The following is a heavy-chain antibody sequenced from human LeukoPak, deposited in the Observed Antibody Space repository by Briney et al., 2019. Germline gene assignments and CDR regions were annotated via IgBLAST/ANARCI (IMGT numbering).Heavy chain of an antibody. J-gene: IGHJ4*02. CDR1: GFIFSSYN. CDR2: ITGSSSNI. Sequence: GGSLRLSCAASGFIFSSYNMYWVRQAPGRGLEWVSFITGSSSNIYYADSVKGRFTVSRDNAKNSLYLQMNSLRAEDTAVYYCARAYYGSGRSLDYWGQGTVVTVSS. D-gene: IGHD3-10*01. CDR3: ARAYYGSGRSLDY. V-gene: IGHV3-21*01.